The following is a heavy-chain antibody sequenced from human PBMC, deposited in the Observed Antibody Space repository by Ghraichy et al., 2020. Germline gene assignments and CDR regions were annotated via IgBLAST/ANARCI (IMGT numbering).Heavy chain of an antibody. CDR1: GGSIRSFY. J-gene: IGHJ4*02. V-gene: IGHV4-4*07. CDR2: IHASGST. Sequence: SETLSLTCTVSGGSIRSFYWSWIRPPAGKGLEWIGRIHASGSTNYNPSLKSRINLSLDTSKNQFSLRVSSVTAADTAVYSCATTYFDFWSGPSIDSWGQGTLVIVST. D-gene: IGHD3-3*01. CDR3: ATTYFDFWSGPSIDS.